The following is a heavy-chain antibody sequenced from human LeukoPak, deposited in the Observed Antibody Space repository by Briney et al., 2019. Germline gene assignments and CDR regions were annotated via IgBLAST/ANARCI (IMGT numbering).Heavy chain of an antibody. Sequence: PGGSLRLSCGASGFTFSEYWMTWVRQAPGRGPEWVANIKGDGTKMYYVDSVKGRFTISRDNDKNSLYLQMNNLRVEDTAVYHCARDGSCLDFWGQGALVTVSS. CDR1: GFTFSEYW. V-gene: IGHV3-7*01. D-gene: IGHD6-19*01. J-gene: IGHJ4*02. CDR3: ARDGSCLDF. CDR2: IKGDGTKM.